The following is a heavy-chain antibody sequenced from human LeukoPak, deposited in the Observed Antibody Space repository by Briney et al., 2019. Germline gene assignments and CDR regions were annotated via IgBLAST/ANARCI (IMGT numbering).Heavy chain of an antibody. J-gene: IGHJ3*02. CDR2: IYSGGST. CDR3: AKDHVLIPMAGTDDAFDI. V-gene: IGHV3-66*01. D-gene: IGHD6-19*01. CDR1: GFTVSSNY. Sequence: GGSLRLSCAASGFTVSSNYMSWVRQAPGKGLEWVSLIYSGGSTYYADSVKGRFTISRDNSKNTLYLQMNSLRAEDTAVYYCAKDHVLIPMAGTDDAFDIWGQGTMVTVSS.